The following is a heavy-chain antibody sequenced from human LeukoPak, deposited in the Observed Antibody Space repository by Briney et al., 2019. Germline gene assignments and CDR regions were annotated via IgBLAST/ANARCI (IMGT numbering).Heavy chain of an antibody. J-gene: IGHJ4*02. Sequence: PSETLSLTCTVSGGSIGSSSYYWAWIRQPPGKGLEWIGSIYYSGSTYYNPSLKSRVTISIETSKNKFSLKVNSVTAADTAVYYRARQTWIELWHFVYWGQGALVTVSS. CDR2: IYYSGST. V-gene: IGHV4-39*01. D-gene: IGHD5-18*01. CDR1: GGSIGSSSYY. CDR3: ARQTWIELWHFVY.